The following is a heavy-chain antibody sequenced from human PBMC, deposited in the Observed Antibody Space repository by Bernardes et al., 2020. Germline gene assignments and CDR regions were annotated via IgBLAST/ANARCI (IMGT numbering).Heavy chain of an antibody. Sequence: ASWKDYCKASGYTFTSYAMHWVRQAPGQRLEWMGWINAGNGNTKYSQKFQGRVTITRDTSASTAYMELSSLRSEDTAVYYCARDQLGYCSGGSCYVYWFDPWGQGTLVTVSS. CDR2: INAGNGNT. J-gene: IGHJ5*02. CDR3: ARDQLGYCSGGSCYVYWFDP. D-gene: IGHD2-15*01. CDR1: GYTFTSYA. V-gene: IGHV1-3*01.